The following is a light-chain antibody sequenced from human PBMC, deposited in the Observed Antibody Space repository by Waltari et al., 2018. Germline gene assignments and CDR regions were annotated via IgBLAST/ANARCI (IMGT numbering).Light chain of an antibody. CDR1: QSISSY. V-gene: IGKV1-39*01. CDR2: AAS. J-gene: IGKJ4*01. Sequence: DIQMTQSPPSLSASVGERVTITCRASQSISSYLNWYQQKPGKAPKLLICAASSLQSGVPSRFSGSGSGTDFTLTISSLQPEDFATYYCQQSYITPLTFGGGTKVEIK. CDR3: QQSYITPLT.